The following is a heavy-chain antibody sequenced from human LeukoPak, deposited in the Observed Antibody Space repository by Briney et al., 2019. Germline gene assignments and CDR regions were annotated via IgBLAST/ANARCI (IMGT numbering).Heavy chain of an antibody. CDR1: GDSISRSDYS. CDR2: IYHSGST. D-gene: IGHD3-10*01. V-gene: IGHV4-30-2*01. CDR3: AGVGSGDAFDI. Sequence: SETLSLTCTVSGDSISRSDYSWSWIRQPPGKGLEWVGYIYHSGSTYYNPSLRSRVTMSIDRSKNQFSLKLPSVTAADTAVYYCAGVGSGDAFDIWGQGTMVTVSS. J-gene: IGHJ3*02.